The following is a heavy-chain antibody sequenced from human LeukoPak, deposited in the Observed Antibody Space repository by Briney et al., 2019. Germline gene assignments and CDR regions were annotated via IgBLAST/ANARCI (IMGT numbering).Heavy chain of an antibody. V-gene: IGHV3-30-3*01. CDR2: ISYDGSNK. CDR3: ARGYFDWNNRFDY. CDR1: GFTFSSYA. J-gene: IGHJ4*02. D-gene: IGHD3-9*01. Sequence: GSLRLSCAASGFTFSSYAMHWVRQAPGKGLEWVAVISYDGSNKYYADSVKGRFTISRDNSKNTLYLQMNSLRAEDTAVYYCARGYFDWNNRFDYWGQGTLVTVSS.